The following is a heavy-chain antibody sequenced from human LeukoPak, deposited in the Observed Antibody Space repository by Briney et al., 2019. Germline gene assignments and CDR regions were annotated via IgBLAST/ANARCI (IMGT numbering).Heavy chain of an antibody. CDR1: GYSISSGYY. J-gene: IGHJ4*02. V-gene: IGHV4-38-2*01. Sequence: SETLSLTCAVSGYSISSGYYWGWIRQPPGKGLEWIGSIYHSGSTYYNPSLKSRVTISVDTSKNQSSLKLSSVTAADTAVYYCARRRKNDVLDYWGQGTLVTVSS. CDR3: ARRRKNDVLDY. D-gene: IGHD1-1*01. CDR2: IYHSGST.